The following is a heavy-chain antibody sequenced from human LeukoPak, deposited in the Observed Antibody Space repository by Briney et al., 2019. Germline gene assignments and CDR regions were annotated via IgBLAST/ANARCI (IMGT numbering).Heavy chain of an antibody. CDR2: FDPEDGET. J-gene: IGHJ6*02. CDR3: ATDADIVATNYYYAMDV. V-gene: IGHV1-24*01. CDR1: RYTLTELS. Sequence: ASVKVSRKVSRYTLTELSMHWVRQAPGKGLEWMGGFDPEDGETIYAQKFQGRVTMTEDTSTDTAYMELSSLRSEDTAVYYCATDADIVATNYYYAMDVWGQGTTVTVSS. D-gene: IGHD5-12*01.